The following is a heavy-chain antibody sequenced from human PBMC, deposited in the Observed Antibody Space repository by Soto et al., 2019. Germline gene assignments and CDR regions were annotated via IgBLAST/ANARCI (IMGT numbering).Heavy chain of an antibody. CDR3: ARAWGGYRYFDY. CDR2: TNSDGGST. D-gene: IGHD3-16*02. CDR1: GFTFSSYS. V-gene: IGHV3-74*01. Sequence: PGGALRLSCAASGFTFSSYSMNWVRQAPGKGLVWVSRTNSDGGSTNYADSVKGRFTIPRDNAKNTLHLQMNSLRVEDTAVYYCARAWGGYRYFDYWGQGTLVTVSS. J-gene: IGHJ4*02.